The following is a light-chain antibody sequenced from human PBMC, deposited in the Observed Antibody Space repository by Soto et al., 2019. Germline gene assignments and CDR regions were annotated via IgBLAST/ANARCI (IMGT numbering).Light chain of an antibody. CDR1: QSVSSY. J-gene: IGKJ4*01. CDR2: DAS. CDR3: QQRSNWPPALT. Sequence: EIVLTQSPATLSLSPGERATLSCRASQSVSSYLAWYQQKPGQAPRLLIYDASNRATGIPARFSGSGSGTAFTLTISSLEPEDFAVYYCQQRSNWPPALTVGGGTKVEIK. V-gene: IGKV3-11*01.